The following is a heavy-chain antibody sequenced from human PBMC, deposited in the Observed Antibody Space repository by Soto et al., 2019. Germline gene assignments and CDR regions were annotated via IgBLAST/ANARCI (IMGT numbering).Heavy chain of an antibody. Sequence: GGSLRLSCAASGVAFSSYTMHWVRQAPGKGLEWVATMSYDGSNEYYADSVKGRFIISRDNSENTLHLQMNSLRVEDTAVYYCARHPLTYSSSWYWFDPWGQGTLVTVSS. CDR3: ARHPLTYSSSWYWFDP. V-gene: IGHV3-30-3*01. J-gene: IGHJ5*02. CDR1: GVAFSSYT. CDR2: MSYDGSNE. D-gene: IGHD6-13*01.